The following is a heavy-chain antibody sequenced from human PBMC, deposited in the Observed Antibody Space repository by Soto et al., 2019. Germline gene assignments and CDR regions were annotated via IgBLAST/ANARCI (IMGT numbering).Heavy chain of an antibody. CDR3: AKDSSPYSSGWYTNYYYYDGMDV. CDR2: ISYDGSNK. D-gene: IGHD6-19*01. J-gene: IGHJ6*02. V-gene: IGHV3-30*18. CDR1: GFTFSSYG. Sequence: QVQLVESGGGVVQPGRSLRLSCAASGFTFSSYGMHWVRQAPGKGLEWVAVISYDGSNKYYADSVKGRFTISRDNSKNTLYRQMISLRAEDTAVYYCAKDSSPYSSGWYTNYYYYDGMDVWGQGTTVTVSS.